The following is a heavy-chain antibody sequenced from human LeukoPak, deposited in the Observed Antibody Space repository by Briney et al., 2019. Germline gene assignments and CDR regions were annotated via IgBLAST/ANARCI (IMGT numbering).Heavy chain of an antibody. CDR2: IYSDNSGGAT. CDR3: ARDHSFDAFDI. V-gene: IGHV3-53*01. Sequence: GGSLRLSCAASGFTVSENYMSWVRQAPGKGLEWVSLIYSDNSGGATYYADSVKGRFTISRDNSKNTLYLRMNSLRAEDTAVYYCARDHSFDAFDIWGHGTMVTVSS. CDR1: GFTVSENY. J-gene: IGHJ3*02.